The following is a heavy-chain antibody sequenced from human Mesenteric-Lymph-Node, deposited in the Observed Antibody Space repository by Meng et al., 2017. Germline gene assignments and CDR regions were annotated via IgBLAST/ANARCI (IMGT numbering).Heavy chain of an antibody. V-gene: IGHV1-2*06. D-gene: IGHD3-22*01. CDR2: INLNSGGT. CDR3: AAFYYESSGYFRADY. Sequence: QAQLVQSGAEVKKPGASVKVSGKASGYTFTGYYIHWVRQAPGQGLEWMGRINLNSGGTNYAQKFQGRVTMTWDTSISAAQMELSSLRSDDTAVYYCAAFYYESSGYFRADYWGQGILVTVSS. J-gene: IGHJ4*02. CDR1: GYTFTGYY.